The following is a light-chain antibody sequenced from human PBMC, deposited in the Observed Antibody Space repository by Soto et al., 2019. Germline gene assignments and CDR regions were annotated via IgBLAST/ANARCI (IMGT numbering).Light chain of an antibody. J-gene: IGLJ2*01. Sequence: QSALTQPASVSGSPGQSITISCTGTSSDVGSYIYVSWYQHHPGKAPKLMIYDVSNRPSGVSNRFSGSKSGTSASLAITGLQAEDEAYYYCQSYDSRLSGGVLFGGGTKLTVL. V-gene: IGLV2-14*01. CDR2: DVS. CDR1: SSDVGSYIY. CDR3: QSYDSRLSGGVL.